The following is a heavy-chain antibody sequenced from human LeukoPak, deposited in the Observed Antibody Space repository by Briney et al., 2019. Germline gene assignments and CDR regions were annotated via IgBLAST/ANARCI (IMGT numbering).Heavy chain of an antibody. V-gene: IGHV3-23*01. J-gene: IGHJ4*02. Sequence: GGSPRLSCAASGFTFSSYAMSWVRQAPGKGLEWVSAISGSGGSTYYADSVKGRFTISRDNSKNTLYLQMNSLRAEDTAVYYCAKDIARGGRTRYFDYWGQGTLVTVSS. CDR1: GFTFSSYA. D-gene: IGHD1-26*01. CDR2: ISGSGGST. CDR3: AKDIARGGRTRYFDY.